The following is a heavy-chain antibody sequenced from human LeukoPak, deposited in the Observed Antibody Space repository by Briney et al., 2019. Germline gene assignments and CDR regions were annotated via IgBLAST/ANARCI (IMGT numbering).Heavy chain of an antibody. CDR1: GYTFTSYY. Sequence: GASVKVSCKASGYTFTSYYMHWVRQAPGQGLEWMGIINPSGGSTSYAQKFQGRVTMTRDTSTSTVYMELSSLRSEDTAVYYCRCISGSYQLGGDYWGQGTLVTVSS. CDR3: RCISGSYQLGGDY. V-gene: IGHV1-46*01. CDR2: INPSGGST. J-gene: IGHJ4*02. D-gene: IGHD1-26*01.